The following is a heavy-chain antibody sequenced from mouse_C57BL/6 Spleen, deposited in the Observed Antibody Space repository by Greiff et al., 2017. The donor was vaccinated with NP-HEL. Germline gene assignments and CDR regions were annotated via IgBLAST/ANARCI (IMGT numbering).Heavy chain of an antibody. CDR3: APITTVVASCDD. Sequence: QVQLQQPGAELVKPGASVKLSCKASGYTFTSYWMHWVKQRPGQGLEWIGMIHPNSGSTNYNEKFTSKATLTVDKSSSTAYMQLSSLTSEDSAFYYCAPITTVVASCDDWGKGTTLTVAS. CDR2: IHPNSGST. D-gene: IGHD1-1*01. V-gene: IGHV1-64*01. J-gene: IGHJ2*01. CDR1: GYTFTSYW.